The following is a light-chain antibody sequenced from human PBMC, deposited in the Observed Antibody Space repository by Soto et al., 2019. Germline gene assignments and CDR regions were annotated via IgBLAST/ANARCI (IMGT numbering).Light chain of an antibody. Sequence: NVLTQSPGTLSLSPGERATLSCRASQTVSGSYVAWYQQKPGQTPRLLIYDAYTRATGVGARFTGSGSATDFSLTITSLEPEDFAVYYCQQRGKWPSTFGPGTKVDIK. J-gene: IGKJ2*02. CDR3: QQRGKWPST. V-gene: IGKV3D-20*02. CDR1: QTVSGSY. CDR2: DAY.